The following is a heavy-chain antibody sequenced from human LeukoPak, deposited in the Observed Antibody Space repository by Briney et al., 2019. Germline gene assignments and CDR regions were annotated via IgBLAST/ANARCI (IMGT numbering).Heavy chain of an antibody. Sequence: PSETLSLTCTVSGGSISSSSYYWGWIRQPPGTGLEWIGSIYYSGSTYYNPSLKSRVTISVDTSKNQFSLKLSSVTAADTALYYCAKDGDGGRVYSSSRFDPWGQGTLVTVSS. V-gene: IGHV4-39*07. CDR1: GGSISSSSYY. J-gene: IGHJ5*02. CDR3: AKDGDGGRVYSSSRFDP. CDR2: IYYSGST. D-gene: IGHD6-13*01.